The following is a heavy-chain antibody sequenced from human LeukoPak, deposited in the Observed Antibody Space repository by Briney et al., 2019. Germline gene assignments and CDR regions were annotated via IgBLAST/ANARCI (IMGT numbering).Heavy chain of an antibody. J-gene: IGHJ4*02. CDR2: INAYNGNT. Sequence: ASVKVSCKTSGYTFTYYVISWVRQAPGQGLEWMGWINAYNGNTNDAQKFQGRVTMTTDTSTSTAYMELRSLRSDDTAVYYRARGEKPYDYWGQGTLVSVSS. CDR3: ARGEKPYDY. V-gene: IGHV1-18*01. CDR1: GYTFTYYV. D-gene: IGHD1-26*01.